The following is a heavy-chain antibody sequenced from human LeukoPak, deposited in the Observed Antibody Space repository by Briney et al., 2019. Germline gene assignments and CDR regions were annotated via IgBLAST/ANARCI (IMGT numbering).Heavy chain of an antibody. CDR2: IYYSGST. CDR1: GDSVRNYY. J-gene: IGHJ2*01. CDR3: ATIKDYDPNWYFDV. Sequence: SETLSLTCTVSGDSVRNYYWSWIRQSPGKGLEWIGYIYYSGSTDSNPSLNGRVAISVDTSKNQLSLKLTSVTAADTAVYFCATIKDYDPNWYFDVWGRGTLVTVSS. D-gene: IGHD3-3*01. V-gene: IGHV4-59*02.